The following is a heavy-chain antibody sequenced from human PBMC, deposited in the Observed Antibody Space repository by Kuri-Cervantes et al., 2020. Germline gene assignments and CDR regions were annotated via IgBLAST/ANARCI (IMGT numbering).Heavy chain of an antibody. J-gene: IGHJ6*02. CDR2: ISSSSSYI. D-gene: IGHD3-10*01. CDR1: GFTFSSYW. CDR3: ARAGGGMDV. V-gene: IGHV3-21*01. Sequence: GESLKISCAASGFTFSSYWMSWVRQAPGQGLEWVSYISSSSSYIYFADSVKGRFTISRDNAKNSLYLQMNSLRAEDTAVYYFARAGGGMDVWGQGTTVTVSS.